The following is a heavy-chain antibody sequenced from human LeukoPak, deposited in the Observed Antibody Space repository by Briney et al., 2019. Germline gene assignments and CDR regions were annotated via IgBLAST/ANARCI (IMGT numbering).Heavy chain of an antibody. CDR3: ARGRGNYYYDS. CDR2: ISGGGGTT. J-gene: IGHJ4*02. CDR1: GFTFSSYA. V-gene: IGHV3-23*01. Sequence: PGGSLRLSCAASGFTFSSYAMSWVRQAPGKGLEWVSVISGGGGTTYYADSVKGRFTISRDNSKNTLSLQMSSLRAEDTAVYYCARGRGNYYYDSWGQGTLVTVSS. D-gene: IGHD3-16*01.